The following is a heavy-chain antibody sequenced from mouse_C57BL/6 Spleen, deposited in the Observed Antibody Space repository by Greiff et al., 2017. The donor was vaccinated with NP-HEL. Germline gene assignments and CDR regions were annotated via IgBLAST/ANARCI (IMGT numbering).Heavy chain of an antibody. CDR3: AKKQLGDYAMDY. CDR1: GFSLTSYG. J-gene: IGHJ4*01. D-gene: IGHD3-1*01. V-gene: IGHV2-4*01. CDR2: IWSGGST. Sequence: VKLVESGPGLVQPSQSLSITCTVSGFSLTSYGVHWVRQPPGKGLEWLGVIWSGGSTDYNAAFISRLSISKDNSKSQVFFKMNSLQADDTAIYYCAKKQLGDYAMDYWGQGTSVTVSS.